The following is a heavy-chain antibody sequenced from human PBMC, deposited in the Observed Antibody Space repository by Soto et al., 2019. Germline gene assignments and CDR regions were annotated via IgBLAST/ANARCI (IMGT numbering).Heavy chain of an antibody. CDR2: INSDGSST. CDR1: GFTFSSYW. V-gene: IGHV3-74*01. CDR3: ARDRGSGRTFDY. D-gene: IGHD3-10*01. J-gene: IGHJ4*02. Sequence: GESLKISCAPSGFTFSSYWMHCVRQAPGKGLVWVSRINSDGSSTSYADSVKGRFTSSRDNAKNTLYLQMNSLRADDTAVYYCARDRGSGRTFDYWGQGTLVNVSS.